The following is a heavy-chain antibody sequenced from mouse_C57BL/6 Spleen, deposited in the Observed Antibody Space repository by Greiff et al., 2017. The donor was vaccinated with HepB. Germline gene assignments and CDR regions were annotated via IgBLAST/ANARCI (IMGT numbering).Heavy chain of an antibody. Sequence: EVQLQESGPELVKPGASVKISCKASGYSFTGYYMNWVKQSPEKSLEWIGEINPSTGGTTYNQKFKAKATLTVDKSSSTAYMQLKSLTSEDSAVYYCASIYSSSYWGQGTLVTVSA. CDR3: ASIYSSSY. V-gene: IGHV1-42*01. CDR2: INPSTGGT. CDR1: GYSFTGYY. D-gene: IGHD2-1*01. J-gene: IGHJ3*01.